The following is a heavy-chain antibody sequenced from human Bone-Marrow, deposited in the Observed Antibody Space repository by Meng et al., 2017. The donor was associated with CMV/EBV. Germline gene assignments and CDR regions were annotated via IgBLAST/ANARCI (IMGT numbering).Heavy chain of an antibody. Sequence: SVKVSCKASGYTFNDYYISWVRQAPGQGLEWMGWINPNTGDTSYAQKFQGTVTMTRDSSINTAYMDLNRLTSDDTAVYYCARNIGAYWGQGTRVTGYS. CDR1: GYTFNDYY. CDR2: INPNTGDT. D-gene: IGHD2/OR15-2a*01. CDR3: ARNIGAY. V-gene: IGHV1-2*02. J-gene: IGHJ4*02.